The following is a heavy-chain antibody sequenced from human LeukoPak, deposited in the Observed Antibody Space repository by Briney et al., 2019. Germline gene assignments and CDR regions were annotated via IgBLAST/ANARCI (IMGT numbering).Heavy chain of an antibody. Sequence: KPSETLSLACTVSGGSISSSSYYWGWIRQPPGKGLEWIGSIYYSGSTYYNPSLKSQVTISVDTSKNQFSLKLSSVTAADTAVYYCARDKGEPRYAFYIWGQGTMVTVSS. J-gene: IGHJ3*02. CDR1: GGSISSSSYY. CDR3: ARDKGEPRYAFYI. V-gene: IGHV4-39*07. CDR2: IYYSGST. D-gene: IGHD3-16*01.